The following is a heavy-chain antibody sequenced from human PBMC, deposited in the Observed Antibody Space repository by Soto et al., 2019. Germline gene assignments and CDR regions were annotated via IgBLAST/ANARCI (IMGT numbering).Heavy chain of an antibody. V-gene: IGHV4-59*01. CDR2: IYFGGGT. J-gene: IGHJ3*01. D-gene: IGHD3-10*01. CDR3: ARVWGGAFDF. CDR1: AGTSWSIY. Sequence: SENMSLTCTVAAGTSWSIYWSWLRPPPGQGREGIGYIYFGGGTNYNPSLKSRVTISVDTSKNQFSLKLSSVTAADTAVYYCARVWGGAFDFWGQGTMVTVSS.